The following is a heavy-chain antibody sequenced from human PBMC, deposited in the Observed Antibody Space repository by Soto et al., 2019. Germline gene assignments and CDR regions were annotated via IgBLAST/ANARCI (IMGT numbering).Heavy chain of an antibody. J-gene: IGHJ4*02. CDR3: AAKDGSYWYY. D-gene: IGHD1-26*01. V-gene: IGHV1-58*01. CDR1: GFTFSASA. CDR2: IVVGSGST. Sequence: GASVKVSCKASGFTFSASAVQWVRQARGQRLEWIGWIVVGSGSTHYAQKFQEKVTITRDMSTSTAYMELSSLRSEDTAMYYCAAKDGSYWYYWGQGTLVTVS.